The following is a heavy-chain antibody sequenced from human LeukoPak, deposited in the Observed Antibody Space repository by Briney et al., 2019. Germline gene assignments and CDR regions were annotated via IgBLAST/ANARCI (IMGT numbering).Heavy chain of an antibody. D-gene: IGHD4-17*01. CDR2: IYYSGST. J-gene: IGHJ5*02. Sequence: SETLSLTCTVSGGSISSYYWSWIRQPPGKGLEWIGYIYYSGSTNYNPSLKSRVTISVDTSKNQFSLQLNSVTPEDTAVYYCARDSLVDYESWFDPWGQGTLVTVSS. CDR1: GGSISSYY. V-gene: IGHV4-59*12. CDR3: ARDSLVDYESWFDP.